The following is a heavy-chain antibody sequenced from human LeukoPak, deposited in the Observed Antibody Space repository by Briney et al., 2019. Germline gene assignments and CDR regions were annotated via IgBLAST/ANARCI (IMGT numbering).Heavy chain of an antibody. V-gene: IGHV7-4-1*02. J-gene: IGHJ1*01. D-gene: IGHD4-17*01. CDR3: ARSVTPQYFQH. Sequence: ASVKVSCKASGYTLTSYGMNWVRQAPGQGLEWMGWINTNTGNPTYAQGFTGRFVFSLDTSVSTAYLQISSLKAEDTAVYYCARSVTPQYFQHWGQGTLVTVSS. CDR1: GYTLTSYG. CDR2: INTNTGNP.